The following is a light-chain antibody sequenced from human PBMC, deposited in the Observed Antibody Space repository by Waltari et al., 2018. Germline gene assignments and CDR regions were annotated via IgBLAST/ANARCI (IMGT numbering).Light chain of an antibody. CDR3: AAWDDSLNGVV. Sequence: QSVLTQPPSASGTPGQRVTISCSGSSPNIGSNSVNWYQQLPGTAPKLLIYGNYQRPHGVPDRVSGSKSGTSASLAISGLQSEDEADYYCAAWDDSLNGVVFGGGTKLTV. V-gene: IGLV1-44*01. CDR1: SPNIGSNS. J-gene: IGLJ2*01. CDR2: GNY.